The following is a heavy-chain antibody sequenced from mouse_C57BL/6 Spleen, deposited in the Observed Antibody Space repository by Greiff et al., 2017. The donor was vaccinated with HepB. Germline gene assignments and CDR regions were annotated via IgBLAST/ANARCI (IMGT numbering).Heavy chain of an antibody. CDR1: GYTFTGYW. V-gene: IGHV1-9*01. D-gene: IGHD2-3*01. CDR2: ILPGSGST. Sequence: VKLQESGAELMKPGASVKLSCKATGYTFTGYWLEWVKPRPGHGLEWIGEILPGSGSTNYHEKFKDKATFTADTSSNTTYKKRSSLTTEDSAIYDCARYWLLRDYYAMDYWGQGTSVTVSS. CDR3: ARYWLLRDYYAMDY. J-gene: IGHJ4*01.